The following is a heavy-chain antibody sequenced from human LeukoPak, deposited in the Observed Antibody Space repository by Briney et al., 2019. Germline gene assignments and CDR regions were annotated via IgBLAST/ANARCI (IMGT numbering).Heavy chain of an antibody. D-gene: IGHD1-1*01. CDR1: GFTFSSYA. J-gene: IGHJ4*02. CDR3: ARDQDNWNFDY. CDR2: ITGSGAST. V-gene: IGHV3-23*01. Sequence: PGGSPRLSCAASGFTFSSYAMSWVRQAPGKGLEWVSAITGSGASTYYADSVKGRFTISRDNSKNTLYLQMNSLRAEDTAVYYCARDQDNWNFDYWGQGTLVTVSS.